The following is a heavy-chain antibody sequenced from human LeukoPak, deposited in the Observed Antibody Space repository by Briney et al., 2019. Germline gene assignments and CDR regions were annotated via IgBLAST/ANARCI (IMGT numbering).Heavy chain of an antibody. D-gene: IGHD4-23*01. J-gene: IGHJ4*02. CDR1: GFTFDDHA. CDR2: ISWNSVSI. CDR3: AKIDYGGND. Sequence: PGGSLRLSCAASGFTFDDHAMHWVRQAPGKGLEWVSAISWNSVSIGYADSVKGRFTISRDNAKNSLYLQMDSLRPEDTALYYCAKIDYGGNDWGQGTLVTVSS. V-gene: IGHV3-9*01.